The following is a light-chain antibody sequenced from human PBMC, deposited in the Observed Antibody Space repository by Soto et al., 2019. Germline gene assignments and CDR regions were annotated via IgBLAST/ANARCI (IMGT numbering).Light chain of an antibody. CDR2: AAS. V-gene: IGKV1-27*01. J-gene: IGKJ2*01. CDR3: QKYNSAPHT. CDR1: QGISNY. Sequence: DIPMTQSPSSLSASVGDRVTITCRASQGISNYLAWYQQKPGKVPKLLIYAASTLQSGVPSRFSGSGSGTDFTLTIGSLQPEDVATYFCQKYNSAPHTFGQGTKLEIK.